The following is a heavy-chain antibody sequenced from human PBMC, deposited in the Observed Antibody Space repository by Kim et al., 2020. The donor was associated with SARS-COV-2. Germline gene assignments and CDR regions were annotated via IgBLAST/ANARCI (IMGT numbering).Heavy chain of an antibody. CDR1: DYTFINYG. J-gene: IGHJ3*01. CDR2: IGVYSGNT. CDR3: VRDEGSSWYLGAFDV. Sequence: ASVKVSCKASDYTFINYGISWVRQAPGQGLEWMGWIGVYSGNTAYAQKFQGRITMTTDTSKSTAYMELRSLRSDDTAVYYCVRDEGSSWYLGAFDVWGQGTVVTVSS. V-gene: IGHV1-18*01. D-gene: IGHD6-13*01.